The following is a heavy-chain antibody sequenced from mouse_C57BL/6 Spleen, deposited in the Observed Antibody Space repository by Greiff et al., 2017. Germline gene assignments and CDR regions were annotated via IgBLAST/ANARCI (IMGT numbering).Heavy chain of an antibody. D-gene: IGHD1-1*01. Sequence: QVQLKQPGAELVKPGASVKMSCKASGYTFTSYWITWVKQRPGQGLEWIGDIYPGSGSTNYNEKFKSKATLTVDTSYSTAYMQLSSLTSEDSAVYYCARGYYGSRGAWFAYWGQGTLVTVSA. J-gene: IGHJ3*01. CDR1: GYTFTSYW. V-gene: IGHV1-55*01. CDR3: ARGYYGSRGAWFAY. CDR2: IYPGSGST.